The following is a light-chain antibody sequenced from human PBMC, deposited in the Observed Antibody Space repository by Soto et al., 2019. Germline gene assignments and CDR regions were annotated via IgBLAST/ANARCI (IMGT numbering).Light chain of an antibody. CDR1: QSVSSSY. J-gene: IGKJ2*01. Sequence: EIVLTQSPGTLSLSPGERATLSCRASQSVSSSYLAWYQQTPGQAPRLLIYGASSRATGTPDMFSGSGSGPDFTLTINRLEPEDFAVYFCQQYGRSPPYTFGQGTKLEIK. CDR3: QQYGRSPPYT. V-gene: IGKV3-20*01. CDR2: GAS.